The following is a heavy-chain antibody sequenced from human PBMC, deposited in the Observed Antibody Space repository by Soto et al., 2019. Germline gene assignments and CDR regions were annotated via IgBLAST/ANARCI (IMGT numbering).Heavy chain of an antibody. Sequence: QVQLVESGGGVVQPGRSLRLSCAASGFTFSSYAMHWVRQAPGKGLEWVAVISYDGSNKYYADSVKSRFTISRDNSKNTLYLQMNSLRAEDTAVYYCAXXXXXXXXXSHYFDYWGQGTLVTVSS. J-gene: IGHJ4*02. CDR2: ISYDGSNK. V-gene: IGHV3-30-3*01. CDR3: AXXXXXXXXXSHYFDY. CDR1: GFTFSSYA.